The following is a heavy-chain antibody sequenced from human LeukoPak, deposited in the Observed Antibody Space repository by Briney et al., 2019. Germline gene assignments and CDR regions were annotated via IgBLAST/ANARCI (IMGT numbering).Heavy chain of an antibody. CDR2: INHSGST. CDR3: ARHGRDSSGYYSWVYYFDY. Sequence: SETLSLTCTVSGYFISSGYYWGWIRQPPGKGLEWIGEINHSGSTNYNPSLKSRVTISVDTSKNQFSLKLSSVTAADTAVYYCARHGRDSSGYYSWVYYFDYWGQGTLVTVSS. V-gene: IGHV4-38-2*02. D-gene: IGHD3-22*01. CDR1: GYFISSGYY. J-gene: IGHJ4*02.